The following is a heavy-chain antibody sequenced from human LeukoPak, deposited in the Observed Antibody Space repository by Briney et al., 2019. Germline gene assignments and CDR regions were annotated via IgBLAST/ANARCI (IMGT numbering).Heavy chain of an antibody. Sequence: GGSLRLSCAASGFIFSNTDMSWVRQAPGKGLEWVSTITGGGRSTNYADSVKGRFTISRDNSKNTLYLQMNNLGAEDTAVYYCARSRTVSGYDYVYWGQGTLVTVSS. CDR1: GFIFSNTD. CDR3: ARSRTVSGYDYVY. J-gene: IGHJ4*02. V-gene: IGHV3-23*01. D-gene: IGHD5-12*01. CDR2: ITGGGRST.